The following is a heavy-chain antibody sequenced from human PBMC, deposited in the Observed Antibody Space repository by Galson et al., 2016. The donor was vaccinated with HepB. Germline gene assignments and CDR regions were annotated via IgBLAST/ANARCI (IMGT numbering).Heavy chain of an antibody. V-gene: IGHV3-64D*06. CDR2: ISSNGGST. J-gene: IGHJ4*02. CDR3: VKARSYGRAANFDY. Sequence: SLRLSCAASGFTLSSYAMHWVRQAPGKGLEYVSAISSNGGSTYDADSVKGRFTISRDNSKNTLYLQMSSLRADDTAVYYCVKARSYGRAANFDYWGQGTLVTVSS. CDR1: GFTLSSYA. D-gene: IGHD3-10*01.